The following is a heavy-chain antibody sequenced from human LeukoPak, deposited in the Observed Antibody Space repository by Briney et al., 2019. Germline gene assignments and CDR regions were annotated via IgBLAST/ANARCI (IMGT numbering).Heavy chain of an antibody. CDR2: IYYSGST. D-gene: IGHD5-24*01. V-gene: IGHV4-38-2*01. J-gene: IGHJ4*02. CDR1: GYSISSGYY. CDR3: ARRRMAEYYFDY. Sequence: SETLSLTCAVSGYSISSGYYWGWIRQPPGKGLEWIGSIYYSGSTYYNPSLKSRVTISVDTSKNQFSLKLSSVTAADTAVYYCARRRMAEYYFDYWGQGTLVTVSS.